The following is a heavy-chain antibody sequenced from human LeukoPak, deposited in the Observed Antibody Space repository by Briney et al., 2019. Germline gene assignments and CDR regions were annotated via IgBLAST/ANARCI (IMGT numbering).Heavy chain of an antibody. D-gene: IGHD6-13*01. J-gene: IGHJ5*02. CDR2: INHRGST. V-gene: IGHV4-34*01. CDR1: GGSFSRYY. CDR3: ARARGAPPWYSSSWYWFDP. Sequence: PSETLSLTCAVNGGSFSRYYWSWIRQPPGKGLEWIGEINHRGSTNYNPSLKSRVTISVDTSKNQFSLKLSSVTAADTAVYYCARARGAPPWYSSSWYWFDPWGQGTLVTVSS.